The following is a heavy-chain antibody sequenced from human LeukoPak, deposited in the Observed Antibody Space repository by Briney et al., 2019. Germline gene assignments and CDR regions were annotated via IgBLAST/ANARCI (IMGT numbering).Heavy chain of an antibody. J-gene: IGHJ4*02. CDR3: ARARWQLVPYFDS. D-gene: IGHD6-6*01. CDR2: INPNSGGT. Sequence: ASVKVSCKASGYTFTDYYMHWVRRAPGQGLEWMGWINPNSGGTNFAQKFQGRVAMTRDTSISTAYMELGSLRSGDTAVYYCARARWQLVPYFDSWGQGTLVTVSS. V-gene: IGHV1-2*02. CDR1: GYTFTDYY.